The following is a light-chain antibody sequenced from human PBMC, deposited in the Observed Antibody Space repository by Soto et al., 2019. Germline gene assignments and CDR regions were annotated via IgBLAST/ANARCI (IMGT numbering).Light chain of an antibody. V-gene: IGKV1-9*01. CDR1: QGISSY. CDR2: AAS. CDR3: QQLNSYPPRYT. J-gene: IGKJ2*01. Sequence: IQLTQSPSSLSASVGDRVTITCRASQGISSYLAWYQQKPGKAPKLLIYAASTLQSGVPSRFSGSGSGTDFTLTISSLQPEDFATDYCQQLNSYPPRYTFGQGTKLEIK.